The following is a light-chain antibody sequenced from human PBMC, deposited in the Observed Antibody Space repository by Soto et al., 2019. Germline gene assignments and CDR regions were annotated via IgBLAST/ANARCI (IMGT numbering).Light chain of an antibody. V-gene: IGLV2-14*01. CDR1: TSDIGGYNY. J-gene: IGLJ2*01. Sequence: QSALTQPASVSGSPGQSLTISCTGTTSDIGGYNYVSWYQHHPGKAPRLVIYEVSNRPSGVSNRFSGSKSGNTASLSISGLQAEDEAEYYCISYIFSSTLVVFGVGTQLPVL. CDR2: EVS. CDR3: ISYIFSSTLVV.